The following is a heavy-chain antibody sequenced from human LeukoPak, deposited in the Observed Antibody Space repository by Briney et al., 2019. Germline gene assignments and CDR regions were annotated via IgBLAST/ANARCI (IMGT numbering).Heavy chain of an antibody. CDR1: RYSFIGHH. CDR2: INPDSGGT. Sequence: ASVKVSCKTSRYSFIGHHVHWVRQAPGQGLEWLGCINPDSGGTNYAQTFQGRVTMTRDSSISTAYLELSRLTSDDTAVYYCARDMWQQFDWFDPWGQGTLVTVSS. V-gene: IGHV1-2*02. D-gene: IGHD6-13*01. CDR3: ARDMWQQFDWFDP. J-gene: IGHJ5*02.